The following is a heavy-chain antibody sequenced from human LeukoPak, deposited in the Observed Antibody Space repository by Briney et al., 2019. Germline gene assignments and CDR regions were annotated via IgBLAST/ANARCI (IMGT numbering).Heavy chain of an antibody. CDR1: GGTFSGYA. J-gene: IGHJ4*02. CDR3: AREGRVGYCSSTSCYAPLDY. V-gene: IGHV1-69*06. Sequence: VASVKVSCKASGGTFSGYAISWVRQAPGQGLEWMGGIIPIFGTANYARKFQGRVTITADKSTSTAYMELSSLRSEDTAVYYCAREGRVGYCSSTSCYAPLDYWGQGTLVTVSS. D-gene: IGHD2-2*03. CDR2: IIPIFGTA.